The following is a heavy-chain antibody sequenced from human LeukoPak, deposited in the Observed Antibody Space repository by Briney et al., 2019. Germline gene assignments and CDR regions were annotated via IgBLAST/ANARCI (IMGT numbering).Heavy chain of an antibody. CDR2: ISSGSGTI. CDR3: ARDMEARELLAIDY. Sequence: PGGSLRLSCAASGFTFSSYSMTWVRQAPGKGLEWVSYISSGSGTIYYADTVKGRFTISRDNAKNSLYLQMNSLRAEDTAVYYCARDMEARELLAIDYWGQGTLVTVSS. CDR1: GFTFSSYS. V-gene: IGHV3-48*04. D-gene: IGHD1-26*01. J-gene: IGHJ4*02.